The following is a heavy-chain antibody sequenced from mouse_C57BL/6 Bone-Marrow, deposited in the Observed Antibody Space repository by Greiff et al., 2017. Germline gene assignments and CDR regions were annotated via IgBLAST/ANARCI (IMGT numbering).Heavy chain of an antibody. CDR1: GFTFSSYG. D-gene: IGHD3-3*01. Sequence: EVQLVESGGDLVKPGGSLKLSCAASGFTFSSYGMSWVRQTPDKRLEWVATISSGGSYTYYPDSVKGRFTISRDNAKNTLYLQMSRLKSEDTAMYYCARRDWSYYFDYWGQGTTLTVSS. CDR2: ISSGGSYT. CDR3: ARRDWSYYFDY. V-gene: IGHV5-6*01. J-gene: IGHJ2*01.